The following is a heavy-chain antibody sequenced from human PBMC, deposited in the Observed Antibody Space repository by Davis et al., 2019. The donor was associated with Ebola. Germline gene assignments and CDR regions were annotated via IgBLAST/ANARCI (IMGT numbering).Heavy chain of an antibody. D-gene: IGHD7-27*01. V-gene: IGHV6-1*01. J-gene: IGHJ3*02. CDR2: TYYNSKWYN. CDR3: ARVNWGAGKAFDI. Sequence: HSQTLSLTCAISGDSVSINSAGWNWIRQSPSRGLEWLGRTYYNSKWYNDYAVSVKSRITFNPDTSKNQFSLQLDSVTPEDTAIYYCARVNWGAGKAFDIWGQGSMVTVSS. CDR1: GDSVSINSAG.